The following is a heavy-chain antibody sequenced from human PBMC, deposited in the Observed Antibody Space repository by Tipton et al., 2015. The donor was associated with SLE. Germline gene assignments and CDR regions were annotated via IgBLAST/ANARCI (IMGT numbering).Heavy chain of an antibody. CDR3: ARAPSYCSGGRCYRY. CDR1: GFTFDDFA. CDR2: ISWNGEKI. J-gene: IGHJ4*02. V-gene: IGHV3-9*01. D-gene: IGHD2-15*01. Sequence: VQLVQSGGGLVQPVRSLKLSCVVSGFTFDDFAMHWVRQDPGKGLEWLSSISWNGEKIDYADSVKGRLTISRDNAKNSLYLQMNSLRAEDTAVYYCARAPSYCSGGRCYRYWGQGTLVTVSS.